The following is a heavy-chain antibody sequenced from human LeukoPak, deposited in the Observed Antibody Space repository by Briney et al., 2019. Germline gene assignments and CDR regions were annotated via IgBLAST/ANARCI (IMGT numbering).Heavy chain of an antibody. D-gene: IGHD6-19*01. CDR1: GYTFTTYY. J-gene: IGHJ4*02. V-gene: IGHV1-46*01. CDR2: INPSGGGT. CDR3: VRGRIGYSSGFPYFDY. Sequence: ASVKVSCKACGYTFTTYYMHWLRQAPGQALEWMGIINPSGGGTNYAQKFQGRVTMTKDTSTSTVYMELTSLRSDDTAVYFCVRGRIGYSSGFPYFDYWGQGTLVTVSS.